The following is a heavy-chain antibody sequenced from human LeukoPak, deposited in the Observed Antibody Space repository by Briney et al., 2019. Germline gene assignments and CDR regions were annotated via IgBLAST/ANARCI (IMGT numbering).Heavy chain of an antibody. V-gene: IGHV3-7*01. J-gene: IGHJ4*02. CDR1: GFTFSSYW. D-gene: IGHD3-10*01. CDR3: ARLYYGSGSYYNKDY. Sequence: GGSLILSCAASGFTFSSYWMSWVRQAPGKGLVWVANIKQDGSKKYYVDSVKGRFTISRDNAKNSLYLQMNSLRAEDTAVYYCARLYYGSGSYYNKDYWGQGTLVTVSS. CDR2: IKQDGSKK.